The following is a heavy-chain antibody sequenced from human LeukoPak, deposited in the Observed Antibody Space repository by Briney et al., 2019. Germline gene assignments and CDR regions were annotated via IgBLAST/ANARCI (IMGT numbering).Heavy chain of an antibody. J-gene: IGHJ4*02. V-gene: IGHV1-2*02. CDR2: INPNSGGT. CDR3: ARKDYFDY. CDR1: GYTFTGYY. Sequence: ASVKVSCKASGYTFTGYYMHWVRQAPGQGLEWMGWINPNSGGTNYAQKFQGRVTMTTDTSISTAYMELSRLTSDDTAIYYCARKDYFDYWGQGTLVTVSS.